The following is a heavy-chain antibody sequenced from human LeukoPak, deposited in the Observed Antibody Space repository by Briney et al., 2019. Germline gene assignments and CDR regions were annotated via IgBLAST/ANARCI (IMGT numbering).Heavy chain of an antibody. CDR2: INPSGGST. Sequence: GASVKVSCKASGYTFSSYYMHWVRQAPGQGLEWMGIINPSGGSTSYAQKFQGRVTMTRDMSTSTVYMELSSLRSEDTAVYYCARVYPGVGSAATYYFDYWGQGTLVTVSS. CDR3: ARVYPGVGSAATYYFDY. D-gene: IGHD2-15*01. V-gene: IGHV1-46*01. CDR1: GYTFSSYY. J-gene: IGHJ4*02.